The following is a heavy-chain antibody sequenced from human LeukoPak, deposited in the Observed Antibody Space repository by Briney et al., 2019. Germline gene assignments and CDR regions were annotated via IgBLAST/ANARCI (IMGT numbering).Heavy chain of an antibody. D-gene: IGHD2/OR15-2a*01. J-gene: IGHJ4*02. CDR3: ARRHCSSTTCFAFDY. Sequence: GGSLRLSCAVSGFSFSDYSMTWVRQAPGKGLEWVSSVSSNSGDIYYADSVKGRFTLSGDNAKNSLYLQMNSLRAEDTAVYYCARRHCSSTTCFAFDYWGQGPLVTVSS. CDR2: VSSNSGDI. CDR1: GFSFSDYS. V-gene: IGHV3-21*01.